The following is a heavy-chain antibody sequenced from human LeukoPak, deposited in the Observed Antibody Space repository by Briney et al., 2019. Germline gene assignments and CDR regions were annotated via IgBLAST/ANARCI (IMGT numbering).Heavy chain of an antibody. CDR3: ARVSYYYDSSGYSHFDY. D-gene: IGHD3-22*01. V-gene: IGHV1-18*01. J-gene: IGHJ4*02. Sequence: ASVKVSCKASGYTFTSYAMHWVRQAPGQGLEWMGWISAYNGNTNYAQKLQGRVTMTTDTSTSTAYMELRSLRSDDTAVYYCARVSYYYDSSGYSHFDYWGQGTLVTVSS. CDR2: ISAYNGNT. CDR1: GYTFTSYA.